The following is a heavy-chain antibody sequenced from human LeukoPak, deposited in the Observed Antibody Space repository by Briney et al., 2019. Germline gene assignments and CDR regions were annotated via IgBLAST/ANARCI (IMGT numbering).Heavy chain of an antibody. CDR2: IYTSGST. J-gene: IGHJ4*02. Sequence: SETLSLTCTVSGGSISSGSYYWSWIRQPAGKGLEWIGRIYTSGSTNYNPSLKSRVTISVDTSKNQFSLKLSSVTAADTAVYYCARRHVEYSSSSDPYYFDYWGQGTLVTVSS. CDR1: GGSISSGSYY. D-gene: IGHD6-6*01. V-gene: IGHV4-61*02. CDR3: ARRHVEYSSSSDPYYFDY.